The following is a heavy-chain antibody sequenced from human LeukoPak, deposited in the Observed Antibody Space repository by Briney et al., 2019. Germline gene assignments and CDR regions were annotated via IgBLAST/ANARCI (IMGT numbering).Heavy chain of an antibody. J-gene: IGHJ6*02. CDR3: AKDLRYYYGSGSLYYYYGMDV. D-gene: IGHD3-10*01. V-gene: IGHV3-23*01. CDR2: ISGSGGST. Sequence: GGSLRLSCAASGFTFSSYAMSWVRQAPGKGLEWVSAISGSGGSTYYADSVKGRFTISRDNSKSTLYLQMNSLRAEDTAVYYCAKDLRYYYGSGSLYYYYGMDVWGQGTTVTVSS. CDR1: GFTFSSYA.